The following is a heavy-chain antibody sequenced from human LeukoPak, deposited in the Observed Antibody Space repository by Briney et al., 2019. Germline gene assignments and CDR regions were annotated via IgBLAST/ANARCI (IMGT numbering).Heavy chain of an antibody. Sequence: GGSLRLSCAGSRWTLSTYTMNWVRQAPGKGLEWISIIGSRGSSIYFADSVKGRFTISRDSAKNSLHLEMNTLRVEDTAVYYCARDVGSGYCSGGSCQEAYFDYWGQGTLVTVSS. D-gene: IGHD2-15*01. CDR1: RWTLSTYT. CDR2: IGSRGSSI. V-gene: IGHV3-21*01. J-gene: IGHJ4*02. CDR3: ARDVGSGYCSGGSCQEAYFDY.